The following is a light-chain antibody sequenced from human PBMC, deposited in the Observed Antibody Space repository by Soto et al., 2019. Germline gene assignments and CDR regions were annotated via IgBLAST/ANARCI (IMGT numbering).Light chain of an antibody. CDR3: QSYDTNNWV. CDR2: EDD. V-gene: IGLV6-57*03. Sequence: VLTQPHSVSESPGKTVTISCTRSSGSIGDNYVQWYQQRPGSAPINVIYEDDHRPSGVSDRFSGSIDSSSNSASLTISGLKIEDEADYYCQSYDTNNWVFGGGTKLTVL. CDR1: SGSIGDNY. J-gene: IGLJ3*02.